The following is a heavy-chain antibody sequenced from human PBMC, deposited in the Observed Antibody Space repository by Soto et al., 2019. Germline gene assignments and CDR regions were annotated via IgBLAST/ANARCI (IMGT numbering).Heavy chain of an antibody. D-gene: IGHD5-18*01. Sequence: ASVKVSCKASGYTFTSYGISWVRQAPGQGLEWMGWISAYNGNTKYAQKLQGRVTMTTDTSTSTAYMELRSLRAEDTALYYCAKGHDYNSPHRLGYSFGCDYWGQGALVTVSS. CDR2: ISAYNGNT. CDR3: AKGHDYNSPHRLGYSFGCDY. V-gene: IGHV1-18*01. CDR1: GYTFTSYG. J-gene: IGHJ4*02.